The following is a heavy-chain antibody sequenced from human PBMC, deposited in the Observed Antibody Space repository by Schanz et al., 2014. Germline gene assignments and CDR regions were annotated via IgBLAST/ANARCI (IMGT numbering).Heavy chain of an antibody. Sequence: EVQLLESGGGLVQPGGSLRLSCAASGFTFSSYTMNWVRQAPGKGLEWVSDISYSGDSTHYADSVKGRLTISRDNAKKSLYLRMNSLRAEDTAVYYCARDAVTSVLTPGFYYWGQGTLVTVSS. V-gene: IGHV3-48*04. D-gene: IGHD4-17*01. CDR1: GFTFSSYT. CDR3: ARDAVTSVLTPGFYY. J-gene: IGHJ4*02. CDR2: ISYSGDST.